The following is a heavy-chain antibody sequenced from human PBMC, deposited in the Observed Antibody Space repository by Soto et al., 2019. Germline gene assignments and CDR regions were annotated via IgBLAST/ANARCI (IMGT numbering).Heavy chain of an antibody. CDR3: ARVSGIAVAEV. D-gene: IGHD6-19*01. J-gene: IGHJ4*02. CDR1: GYTFTSYA. CDR2: INAGNGNT. Sequence: VQLVQSGAEVKKPGASVKVSCKASGYTFTSYAMHWVRQAPGQRLEWMGWINAGNGNTKYSQKFQGRVTITRDTSASTASMELSSLRSEDTAVYYCARVSGIAVAEVWGQGTLVTVSS. V-gene: IGHV1-3*01.